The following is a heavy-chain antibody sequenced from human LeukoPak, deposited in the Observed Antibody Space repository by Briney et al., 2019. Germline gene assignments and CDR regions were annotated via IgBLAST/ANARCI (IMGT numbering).Heavy chain of an antibody. V-gene: IGHV1-2*02. CDR3: ARPRYYGSGSFDY. CDR1: GYTFTGYY. J-gene: IGHJ4*02. Sequence: ASVTVSCKASGYTFTGYYMHWVRRPPGQGLEGMGWINPNSGGTNYAQKFQGRVTMTRDTSISTAYMELSRLRSDDTAVYYCARPRYYGSGSFDYWGQGTLVTVSS. CDR2: INPNSGGT. D-gene: IGHD3-10*01.